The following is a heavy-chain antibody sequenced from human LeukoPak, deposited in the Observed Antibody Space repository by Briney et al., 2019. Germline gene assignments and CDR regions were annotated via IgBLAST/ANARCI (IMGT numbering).Heavy chain of an antibody. V-gene: IGHV3-74*01. CDR2: IKGDGNT. CDR3: ARAPSEIGGYYPEYFRH. Sequence: GGSLRLTCAASGFTFSSYWMHWVRQAPGKGLVWVSRIKGDGNTNYADSVKGRFTISRDNAKNTVSLQMNSLRAEDTGVYYCARAPSEIGGYYPEYFRHWGQGTLVTVSS. D-gene: IGHD3-22*01. CDR1: GFTFSSYW. J-gene: IGHJ1*01.